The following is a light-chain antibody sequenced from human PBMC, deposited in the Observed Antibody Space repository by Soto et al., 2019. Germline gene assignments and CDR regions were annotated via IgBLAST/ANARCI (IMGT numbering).Light chain of an antibody. CDR3: SSYTSSSTYV. CDR1: SSDVGGYNY. V-gene: IGLV2-14*01. Sequence: QSALTQPASVSGSPGQSITISCTGTSSDVGGYNYVSWYQHHPGKAPKLMLYEVSNRPSGVSSRLSGSKSGNTASLTISGLQAEDEADYYCSSYTSSSTYVFGTGTKVTVL. J-gene: IGLJ1*01. CDR2: EVS.